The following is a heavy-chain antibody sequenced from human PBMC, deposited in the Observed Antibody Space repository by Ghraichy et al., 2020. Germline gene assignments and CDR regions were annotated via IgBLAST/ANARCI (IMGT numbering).Heavy chain of an antibody. Sequence: GESLNISCKGSGYSFTSYWIGWVRQMPGKGLEWMGIIYPGDSDTRYSPSFQGQVTISADKSISTAYLQWSSLKASDTAMYYCARHKKLGIAPWYFDLWGRGTLVTVSS. CDR1: GYSFTSYW. CDR3: ARHKKLGIAPWYFDL. D-gene: IGHD7-27*01. V-gene: IGHV5-51*01. CDR2: IYPGDSDT. J-gene: IGHJ2*01.